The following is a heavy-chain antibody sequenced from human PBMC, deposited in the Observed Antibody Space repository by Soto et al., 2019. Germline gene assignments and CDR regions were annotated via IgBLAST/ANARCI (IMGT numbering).Heavy chain of an antibody. CDR2: INAGNGNT. D-gene: IGHD2-15*01. J-gene: IGHJ5*02. CDR1: GYTFTGYA. V-gene: IGHV1-3*05. CDR3: ARADGVGCGGP. Sequence: QVQIVQSGAEEKKPGASVKVSCKASGYTFTGYAMQWVRQAPGQRLEWMGWINAGNGNTKYSQKFQGRVTITRDTSASTAYMELSSLRSEDTAVYYCARADGVGCGGPWGQGTRVTVSS.